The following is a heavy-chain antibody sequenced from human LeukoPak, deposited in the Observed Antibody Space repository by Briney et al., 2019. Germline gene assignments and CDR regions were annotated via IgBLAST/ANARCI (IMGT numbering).Heavy chain of an antibody. CDR2: FDPEDGET. CDR1: GYTLTELS. D-gene: IGHD1-26*01. V-gene: IGHV1-24*01. J-gene: IGHJ4*02. CDR3: ATAVGAYRRFDY. Sequence: ASVKVSCKVSGYTLTELSMHWVRQAPGKGLEWMGGFDPEDGETIYAQKFQGRVTMTEDTSTDTAYMGLSSLRSEDTAVYYCATAVGAYRRFDYWGQGTLVTVSS.